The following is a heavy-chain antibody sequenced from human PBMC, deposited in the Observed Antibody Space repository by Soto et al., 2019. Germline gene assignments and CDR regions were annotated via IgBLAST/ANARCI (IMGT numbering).Heavy chain of an antibody. CDR1: GFTFSGYA. D-gene: IGHD6-6*01. CDR2: ISYDGTNK. Sequence: QVQLVESGGGVVQPGESLRLSCAASGFTFSGYAMHWVRQAPGKGLEWVAFISYDGTNKYYADSVKGRFTISRDNSKNTLYLQMNSLRAEDTAVYYCARDGDGSSSQRFDYWGQGTLVTVSS. V-gene: IGHV3-30-3*01. CDR3: ARDGDGSSSQRFDY. J-gene: IGHJ4*02.